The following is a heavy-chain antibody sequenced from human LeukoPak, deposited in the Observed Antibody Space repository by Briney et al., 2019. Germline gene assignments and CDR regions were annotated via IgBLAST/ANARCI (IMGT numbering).Heavy chain of an antibody. V-gene: IGHV3-11*05. CDR2: ISSTSSYT. Sequence: GGSLRLSCAASGFTFSDYYVSWIRQAPGKGLEWVSYISSTSSYTNYADSVKGRFTISRDNAKNSLYLQMSSLRAEDTAVYYCARDRSVAVSTSTRGHWYFDLWGRGTLVTVSS. J-gene: IGHJ2*01. CDR1: GFTFSDYY. CDR3: ARDRSVAVSTSTRGHWYFDL. D-gene: IGHD2-2*01.